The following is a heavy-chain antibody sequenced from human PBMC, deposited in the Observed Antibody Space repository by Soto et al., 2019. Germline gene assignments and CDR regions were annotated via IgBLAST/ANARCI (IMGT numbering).Heavy chain of an antibody. CDR2: IYHSGST. Sequence: SGTLSLTCAVSSGSISSSQWWCWVRQPTGKGLEWIGEIYHSGSTNYNPSLKSRVTISVDKSKNQFSLKLSSVTAADTAVYYCARRYYGIWTGYYLLDYCGQGTLVTVSS. D-gene: IGHD3-9*01. V-gene: IGHV4-4*02. J-gene: IGHJ4*02. CDR3: ARRYYGIWTGYYLLDY. CDR1: SGSISSSQW.